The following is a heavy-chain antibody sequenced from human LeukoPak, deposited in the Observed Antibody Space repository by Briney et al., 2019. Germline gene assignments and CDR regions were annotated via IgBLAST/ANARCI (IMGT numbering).Heavy chain of an antibody. J-gene: IGHJ3*02. V-gene: IGHV3-48*01. D-gene: IGHD1-26*01. CDR2: ISSRSGAI. CDR1: GFTFSSYS. CDR3: ARGGSYYTAFDI. Sequence: PGGSLRLSCAASGFTFSSYSMNWVRQAPGKGPEWISYISSRSGAIYYADSVKGRFAISRDNAKNSLYLQMNSLRAEDTAVYSCARGGSYYTAFDIWGQGTMVTVSS.